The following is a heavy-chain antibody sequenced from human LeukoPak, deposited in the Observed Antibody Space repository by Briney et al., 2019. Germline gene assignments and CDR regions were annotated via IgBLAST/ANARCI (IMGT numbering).Heavy chain of an antibody. CDR3: TRDIVSISQPYYFDY. D-gene: IGHD2-2*01. Sequence: QTGRSLRLSCTASGFTFGYHAINWVRQAPGRGLEWVGFIRSQAYSGTTEYATSVKDRFTISRDDSKSIACLQMNSLKTEDTAVYYCTRDIVSISQPYYFDYWGQGTLVTVSS. V-gene: IGHV3-49*04. CDR2: IRSQAYSGTT. CDR1: GFTFGYHA. J-gene: IGHJ4*02.